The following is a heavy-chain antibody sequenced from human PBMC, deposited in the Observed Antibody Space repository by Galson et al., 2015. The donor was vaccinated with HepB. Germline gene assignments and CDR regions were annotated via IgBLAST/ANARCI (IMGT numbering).Heavy chain of an antibody. J-gene: IGHJ6*02. CDR1: GFTFSSYA. CDR2: ISYDGSDE. Sequence: SLRLSCAAPGFTFSSYAIHWVRQAPGRGLEWVAVISYDGSDEYYADSVKGRFTISRDNSKNTLYLQMNSLRAEDTAVYYCARGDYYYYYGMDVWGQGTTVTVSS. V-gene: IGHV3-30*04. CDR3: ARGDYYYYYGMDV.